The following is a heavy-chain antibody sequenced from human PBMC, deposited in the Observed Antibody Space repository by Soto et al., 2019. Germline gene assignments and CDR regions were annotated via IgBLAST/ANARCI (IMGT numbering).Heavy chain of an antibody. Sequence: QITLKESGPTLVEPTQTLTLTCTFSGFSLSTSGVGVVWVRQSPGKALEWLAFIYWYDDKRYSPALRSRLTITKDTSKNRGVLTRTNMDPVDSATYFCAHRRPYSGGWNEGWFAPWGQGLPITVSS. J-gene: IGHJ5*02. V-gene: IGHV2-5*01. CDR3: AHRRPYSGGWNEGWFAP. CDR2: IYWYDDK. CDR1: GFSLSTSGVG. D-gene: IGHD6-25*01.